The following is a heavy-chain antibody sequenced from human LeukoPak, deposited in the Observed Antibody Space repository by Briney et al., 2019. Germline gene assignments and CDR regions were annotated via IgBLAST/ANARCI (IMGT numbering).Heavy chain of an antibody. V-gene: IGHV4-59*12. Sequence: PSETLSLTCTVSGGSISSYYWSWIRQPPGKGLEWIGYIYYSGSTNYNPSLKSRVTISVDTSKNQFSLKLSSVTAADTAVYYCARALISPLDYWGQGTLVTVSS. J-gene: IGHJ4*02. CDR1: GGSISSYY. CDR2: IYYSGST. CDR3: ARALISPLDY.